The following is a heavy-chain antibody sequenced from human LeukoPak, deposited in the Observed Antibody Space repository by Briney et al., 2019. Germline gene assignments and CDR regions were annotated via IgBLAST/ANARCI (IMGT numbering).Heavy chain of an antibody. V-gene: IGHV4-39*07. CDR1: GVSISSSSYH. CDR3: ARRSGSYYSRFDY. CDR2: IYYSGTT. J-gene: IGHJ4*02. D-gene: IGHD1-26*01. Sequence: SETLSLTCTVSGVSISSSSYHWGWIRQPPGKGLEWIGSIYYSGTTYYNPSLKSRVTISVDTSKNQFSLKLSSVTAADPAVYYCARRSGSYYSRFDYWGQGTLVTVSS.